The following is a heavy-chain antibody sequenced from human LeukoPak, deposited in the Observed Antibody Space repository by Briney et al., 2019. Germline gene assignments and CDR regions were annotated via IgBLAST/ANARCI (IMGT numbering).Heavy chain of an antibody. Sequence: SQTQSLTCTVSGGSISSGGYYWSWIRQHPGKGLEWIGYIYYSGSTNYNPSLKSRVTISVDTSKNQFSLKLSSVTAADTAVYYCARAYSGSYYLPFDYWGQGTLVTVSS. J-gene: IGHJ4*02. V-gene: IGHV4-31*03. CDR2: IYYSGST. CDR1: GGSISSGGYY. D-gene: IGHD1-26*01. CDR3: ARAYSGSYYLPFDY.